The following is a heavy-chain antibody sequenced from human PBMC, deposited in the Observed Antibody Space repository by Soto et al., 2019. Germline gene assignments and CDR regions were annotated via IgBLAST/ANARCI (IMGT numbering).Heavy chain of an antibody. CDR2: VYYTETT. V-gene: IGHV4-39*01. CDR3: ARQRVLSTNMFITSFDP. D-gene: IGHD3-10*02. Sequence: XTLSLTCSLSGGSINSSYHFWGWIRQTPGKGLEWIGSVYYTETTYYNPSLKSPVTISVETSRNTFSLKVNSVTASDTGIHYCARQRVLSTNMFITSFDPWGQGTLGTVSS. J-gene: IGHJ5*02. CDR1: GGSINSSYHF.